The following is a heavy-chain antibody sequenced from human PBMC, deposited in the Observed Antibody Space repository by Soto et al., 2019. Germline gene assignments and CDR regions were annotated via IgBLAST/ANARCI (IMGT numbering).Heavy chain of an antibody. CDR1: GGTFSSYA. CDR3: ARDWEYYYDSSGNPPNYYYYYGMDV. Sequence: GASVKVSCKASGGTFSSYAISWVRQAPGQGLEWMGGIIPIFGTANYAQKFQGRVTITADKSTSTAYMELSSLRSEDTAVYYCARDWEYYYDSSGNPPNYYYYYGMDVWGQGTTVTVSS. V-gene: IGHV1-69*06. J-gene: IGHJ6*02. CDR2: IIPIFGTA. D-gene: IGHD3-22*01.